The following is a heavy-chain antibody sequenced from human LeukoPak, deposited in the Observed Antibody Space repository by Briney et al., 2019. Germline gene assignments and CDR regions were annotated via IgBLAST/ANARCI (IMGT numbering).Heavy chain of an antibody. CDR1: GFTFSRYW. CDR2: IKQDGSEK. V-gene: IGHV3-7*03. CDR3: LRGMSN. J-gene: IGHJ4*02. Sequence: GGSLRLSCVGSGFTFSRYWMHWVRQAPGKGLDWVANIKQDGSEKYYVDSVKGRFTISRDNAKNSLYLQMNSLTAEDTAVYYCLRGMSNWGQGTLVTVSS.